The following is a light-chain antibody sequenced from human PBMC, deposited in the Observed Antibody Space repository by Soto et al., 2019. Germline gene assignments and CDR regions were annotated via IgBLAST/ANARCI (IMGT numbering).Light chain of an antibody. Sequence: QSVLTQPASVSGSPGQSTTISCTGASSDVGSYNLVSWYQQHPGKAPKLVIYEVNKRPSGVSNRFSGSKSGNTASLTISGLQAEDEADYYCCSYAGSNNTFYVFGTGNKVTVL. J-gene: IGLJ1*01. V-gene: IGLV2-23*02. CDR1: SSDVGSYNL. CDR3: CSYAGSNNTFYV. CDR2: EVN.